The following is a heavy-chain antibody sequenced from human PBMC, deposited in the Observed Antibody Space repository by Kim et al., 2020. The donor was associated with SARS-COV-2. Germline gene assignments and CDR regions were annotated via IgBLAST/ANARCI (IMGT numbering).Heavy chain of an antibody. Sequence: SETLSLTCTVSGGSINSFYWSWIRQPPGKGLEWIGYIFHSGSTKYNPSLRSRVTISVDTSKDQFSLKLSSVTAADTAVYYCARYDNSGFLFDYWGHGTLVTVSS. CDR1: GGSINSFY. CDR2: IFHSGST. J-gene: IGHJ4*01. V-gene: IGHV4-59*08. CDR3: ARYDNSGFLFDY. D-gene: IGHD3-22*01.